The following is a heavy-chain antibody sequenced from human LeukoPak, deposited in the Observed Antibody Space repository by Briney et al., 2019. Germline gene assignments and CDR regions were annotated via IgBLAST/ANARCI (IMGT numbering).Heavy chain of an antibody. CDR3: ARASSDPDAFDI. D-gene: IGHD6-6*01. CDR1: GFTFSSNY. Sequence: GGSLRLSCAASGFTFSSNYMSWVRQAPGKGLEWVSVIYSGGSTYYADSVKGRFTISGDNSKNTLYLQMNSLRAEDTAVYYCARASSDPDAFDIWGQGTMVTVSS. V-gene: IGHV3-66*01. CDR2: IYSGGST. J-gene: IGHJ3*02.